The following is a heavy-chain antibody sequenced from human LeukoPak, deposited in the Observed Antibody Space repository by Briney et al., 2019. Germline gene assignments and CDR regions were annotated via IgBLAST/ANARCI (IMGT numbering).Heavy chain of an antibody. CDR1: GYTFTSYG. V-gene: IGHV1-18*01. Sequence: GASVKVSCKASGYTFTSYGISWVRQAPGQGLEWMGWISAYNGNTNYAQKLQGRVTMTTDTSTSTAYMELRSLRSDDTAVYYCARLGGASRDSHLDDRRPLIRYFDWWNYYYGMDVWGQGTTVTVSS. J-gene: IGHJ6*02. D-gene: IGHD3-9*01. CDR3: ARLGGASRDSHLDDRRPLIRYFDWWNYYYGMDV. CDR2: ISAYNGNT.